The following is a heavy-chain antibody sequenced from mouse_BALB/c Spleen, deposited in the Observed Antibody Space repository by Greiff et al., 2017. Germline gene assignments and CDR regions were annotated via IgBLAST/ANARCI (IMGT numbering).Heavy chain of an antibody. J-gene: IGHJ4*01. CDR2: IYPGDGST. Sequence: QVQLQQSGPELVKPGASVKISCKASGYTFTSYDINWVKQRPGQGLEWIGWIYPGDGSTKYNEKFKGKATLTADKSSSTAYMQLSSLTSENSAVYFCARGGYYGSSPMDYWGQGTSVTVSS. CDR3: ARGGYYGSSPMDY. D-gene: IGHD1-1*01. V-gene: IGHV1S56*01. CDR1: GYTFTSYD.